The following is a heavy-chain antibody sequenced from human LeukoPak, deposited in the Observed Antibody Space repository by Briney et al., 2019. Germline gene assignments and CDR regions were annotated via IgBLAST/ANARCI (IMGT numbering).Heavy chain of an antibody. J-gene: IGHJ6*03. D-gene: IGHD1-14*01. V-gene: IGHV4-59*11. CDR3: ARVSTTTYYYHYYMDV. Sequence: SETLSLTCTVSGGSISSHNWSWIRQPPGKGLEWIGYIYYSGSTNYNPSLKSRVTISVDTSKNQFSLKLSSVSAADTAVYYCARVSTTTYYYHYYMDVWGKGTTVTVSS. CDR2: IYYSGST. CDR1: GGSISSHN.